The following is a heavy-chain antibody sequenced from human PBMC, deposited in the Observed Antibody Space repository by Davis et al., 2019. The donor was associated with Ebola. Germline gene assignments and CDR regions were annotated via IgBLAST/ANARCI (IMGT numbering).Heavy chain of an antibody. D-gene: IGHD5-18*01. V-gene: IGHV3-33*01. CDR2: IWYDGSNK. CDR1: GFTFSSYG. Sequence: GESLKISCAASGFTFSSYGMHWVRQAPGKGLEWVAVIWYDGSNKYYADSVKGRFTISRDNSKNTLYLQMNSLRAEDTAVYYCARDRSYGYYYYGMDVWGQGTTVTVSS. CDR3: ARDRSYGYYYYGMDV. J-gene: IGHJ6*02.